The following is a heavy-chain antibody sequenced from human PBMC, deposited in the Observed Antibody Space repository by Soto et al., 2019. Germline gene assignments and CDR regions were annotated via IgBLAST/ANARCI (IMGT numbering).Heavy chain of an antibody. Sequence: TLSLTCTVSGGSISSSGYYWSWIRQHPGKGLEWIGYIYYSGSTYYNPSLKSRVTISVDTSKNQFSLKLSSVTAADTAVYYCARLNWVDMARANDNWFDTWGQGTLVTVSS. D-gene: IGHD3-10*01. CDR2: IYYSGST. CDR1: GGSISSSGYY. V-gene: IGHV4-31*03. CDR3: ARLNWVDMARANDNWFDT. J-gene: IGHJ5*02.